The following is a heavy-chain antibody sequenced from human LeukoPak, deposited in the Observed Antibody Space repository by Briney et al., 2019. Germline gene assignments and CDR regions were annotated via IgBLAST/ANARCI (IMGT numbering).Heavy chain of an antibody. V-gene: IGHV3-30*18. Sequence: GGSLRLSCAASGFTLSSYDMHWVRQAPGKGLEWVAVISYDGSNKYYADSVKGRFTISRDNSKNTLYLQMNSLRAEDTAVYYCAKDRGYSYGWSAFDIWGQGTMVTVSS. CDR2: ISYDGSNK. D-gene: IGHD5-18*01. J-gene: IGHJ3*02. CDR3: AKDRGYSYGWSAFDI. CDR1: GFTLSSYD.